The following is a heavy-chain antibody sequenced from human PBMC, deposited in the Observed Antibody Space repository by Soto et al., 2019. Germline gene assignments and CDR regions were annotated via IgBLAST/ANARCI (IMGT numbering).Heavy chain of an antibody. J-gene: IGHJ3*02. D-gene: IGHD3-16*02. CDR1: GFTFSSYG. V-gene: IGHV3-33*01. CDR3: ARDRYYDYVWGSYRFDAFDI. Sequence: PGGSLRLSCAASGFTFSSYGMHWVRQAPGKGLEWVAAIWYDGSNKYYADSVKGRFTISRDNSKNTLYLQMNSLRAEDTAVYYCARDRYYDYVWGSYRFDAFDIWGQGTMVTVSS. CDR2: IWYDGSNK.